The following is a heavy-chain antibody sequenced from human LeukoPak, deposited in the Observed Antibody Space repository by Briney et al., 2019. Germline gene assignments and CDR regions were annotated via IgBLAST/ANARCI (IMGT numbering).Heavy chain of an antibody. J-gene: IGHJ6*03. CDR1: GDSVSSNSAA. V-gene: IGHV6-1*01. D-gene: IGHD3-10*01. CDR3: ARGLFGSGSYDPADYYYYYMDV. Sequence: SQTLSLTCAISGDSVSSNSAAWNWIRQSPSRGLEWLGRTYYRSKWYNDYAVSVKSRITINPDTSKNQFSLQLNSVTPEDTAVYYCARGLFGSGSYDPADYYYYYMDVWGKGTTVTVSS. CDR2: TYYRSKWYN.